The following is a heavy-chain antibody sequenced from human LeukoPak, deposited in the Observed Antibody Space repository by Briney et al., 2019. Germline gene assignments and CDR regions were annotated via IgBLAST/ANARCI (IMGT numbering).Heavy chain of an antibody. CDR2: IKQDGSEK. Sequence: GGSLRLSCAASGFTFSSYWMSWVRQAPGKGLEWVANIKQDGSEKYYVDSVKGRFTISRDNAKNSLYLQMNSLRAEDTAVYYCAKDERYYYYDSSGYYVGYWGQGTLVTVSS. CDR3: AKDERYYYYDSSGYYVGY. CDR1: GFTFSSYW. D-gene: IGHD3-22*01. J-gene: IGHJ4*02. V-gene: IGHV3-7*01.